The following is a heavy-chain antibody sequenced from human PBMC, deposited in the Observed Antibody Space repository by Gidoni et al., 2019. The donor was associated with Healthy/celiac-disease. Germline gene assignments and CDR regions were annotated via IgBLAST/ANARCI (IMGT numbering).Heavy chain of an antibody. CDR3: ARHYLAQDIVVVPAAYNWFDP. V-gene: IGHV5-10-1*03. D-gene: IGHD2-2*01. J-gene: IGHJ5*02. CDR1: GYSFTRYW. CDR2: IDPSDSYT. Sequence: EVQLVQSGAEVKKPGESLRISCKGSGYSFTRYWTSWGRQMPGKGLEWMGRIDPSDSYTNYSPSFQGHVTISADKSISTAYLQWSSLKASDTAMYYCARHYLAQDIVVVPAAYNWFDPWGQGTLVTVSS.